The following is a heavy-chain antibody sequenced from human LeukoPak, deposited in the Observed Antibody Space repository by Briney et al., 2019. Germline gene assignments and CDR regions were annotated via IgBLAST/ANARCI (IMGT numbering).Heavy chain of an antibody. CDR3: AKGSYYDSSGSFYFDY. V-gene: IGHV3-23*01. CDR1: GFTFSTYA. Sequence: GGSLRLSCAASGFTFSTYAMSWVRQAPGKGLEWVSGLSGSGSSAYYADSVKGRFTISRDNSKNTLYVQVNSLGTEDTAAYYCAKGSYYDSSGSFYFDYWGQGTLVTVSS. CDR2: LSGSGSSA. J-gene: IGHJ4*02. D-gene: IGHD3-22*01.